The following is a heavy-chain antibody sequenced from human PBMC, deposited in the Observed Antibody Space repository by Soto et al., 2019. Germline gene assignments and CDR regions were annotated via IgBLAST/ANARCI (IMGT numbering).Heavy chain of an antibody. V-gene: IGHV2-70*01. Sequence: PTLVNPTETLTLTCTLSGFSLTTRSMCVSWIRQSPVKALEWLALIDWDGDTYYSTSLKTRLTISRDTSTNQVVLTMTNRDPADTATYFCARSLNYDFWTGYFFDFWGRGALVTVSS. D-gene: IGHD3-3*01. CDR1: GFSLTTRSMC. CDR3: ARSLNYDFWTGYFFDF. CDR2: IDWDGDT. J-gene: IGHJ4*02.